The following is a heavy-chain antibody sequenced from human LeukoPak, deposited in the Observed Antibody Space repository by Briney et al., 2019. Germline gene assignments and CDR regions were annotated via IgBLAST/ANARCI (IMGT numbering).Heavy chain of an antibody. Sequence: PGGSLRLSCAASGFTFSSYWMHWVRQAPGKGLMWVSRINSDGSSTSYADSVKGRFTISRDNAKNTLYLQMNSLRAEDTAAYYCARDRDGYNSFDYWGQGTLVTVSS. V-gene: IGHV3-74*01. CDR3: ARDRDGYNSFDY. CDR2: INSDGSST. D-gene: IGHD5-24*01. J-gene: IGHJ4*02. CDR1: GFTFSSYW.